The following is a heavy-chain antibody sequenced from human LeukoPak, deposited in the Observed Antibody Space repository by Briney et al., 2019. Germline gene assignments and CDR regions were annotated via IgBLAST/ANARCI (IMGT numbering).Heavy chain of an antibody. D-gene: IGHD3-22*01. CDR3: ARGDYQYDTSGYYSLAIDY. Sequence: SETLSLTCTVSGGYISTYYWSWIRQPPGKGLEWIGYIYYTGSTNYNPSLKSRVTLSADTSKNQFSLRLTSVTAADTAFYYCARGDYQYDTSGYYSLAIDYWGQGTQVTVSS. V-gene: IGHV4-59*01. J-gene: IGHJ4*02. CDR2: IYYTGST. CDR1: GGYISTYY.